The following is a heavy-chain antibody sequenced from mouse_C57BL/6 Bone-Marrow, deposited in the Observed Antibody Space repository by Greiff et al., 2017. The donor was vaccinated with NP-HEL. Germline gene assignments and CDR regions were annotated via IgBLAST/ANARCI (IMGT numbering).Heavy chain of an antibody. D-gene: IGHD2-4*01. CDR2: IHPNSGST. V-gene: IGHV1-64*01. J-gene: IGHJ3*01. CDR1: GYTFTSYW. Sequence: QVQLQQPGAELVKPGASVTLSCKASGYTFTSYWMHWVKQRPGQGLEWIGMIHPNSGSTNYNEKFKSKATLTVDNSSSTAYMQLSSLTSEDSAVYYCAYYDPWFAYWGQGTLVTVSA. CDR3: AYYDPWFAY.